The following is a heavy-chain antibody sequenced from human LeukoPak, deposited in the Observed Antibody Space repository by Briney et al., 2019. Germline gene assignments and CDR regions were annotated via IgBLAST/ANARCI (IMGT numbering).Heavy chain of an antibody. CDR1: GFTFSTYA. J-gene: IGHJ4*02. D-gene: IGHD6-19*01. V-gene: IGHV3-15*01. Sequence: GGSLRLSCAASGFTFSTYAMYWVRQAPGKGLEWAGRIKSKTDGGTTDYAAPVKGRFTISRDDSKNTLYLQMNSLKTEDTAVYYCTTVEWLVGYFYYWGQGNLVTVSS. CDR3: TTVEWLVGYFYY. CDR2: IKSKTDGGTT.